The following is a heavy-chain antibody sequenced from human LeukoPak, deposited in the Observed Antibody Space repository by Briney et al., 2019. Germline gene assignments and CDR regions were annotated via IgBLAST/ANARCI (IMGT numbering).Heavy chain of an antibody. Sequence: ESLRISCKGSGYSFTSYWISWVCQMPGKGLEWMGRIDPSDSYTNYSSSFQGHVTISADKSISTAYLQWSSLKASDTAMYYCARQPVVAATGQDYWGQGTLVTVSS. V-gene: IGHV5-10-1*01. CDR1: GYSFTSYW. CDR3: ARQPVVAATGQDY. J-gene: IGHJ4*02. D-gene: IGHD2-15*01. CDR2: IDPSDSYT.